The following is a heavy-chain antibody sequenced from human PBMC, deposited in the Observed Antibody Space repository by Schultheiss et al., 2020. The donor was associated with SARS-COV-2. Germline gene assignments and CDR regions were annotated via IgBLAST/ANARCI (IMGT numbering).Heavy chain of an antibody. J-gene: IGHJ3*02. D-gene: IGHD4-23*01. CDR2: ISSSSSYI. V-gene: IGHV3-21*04. CDR3: ARATTVVTRGAFDI. Sequence: GESLKISCAASGFTFSSYSMNWVRQAPGKGLEWVSSISSSSSYIYYADSVKGRFTISRDNAKNSLYLQMNSLRAEDTAVYYCARATTVVTRGAFDIWGQGTMVTVSS. CDR1: GFTFSSYS.